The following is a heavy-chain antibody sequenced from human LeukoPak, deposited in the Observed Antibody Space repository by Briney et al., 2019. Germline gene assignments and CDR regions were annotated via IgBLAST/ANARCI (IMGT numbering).Heavy chain of an antibody. CDR3: ATVMIVGATTYYYYYMDV. CDR1: GYTLTELS. J-gene: IGHJ6*03. Sequence: ASVKVSCKVSGYTLTELSMHWVRQAPGKGLEWMGGFDPEDGETIYAQKFQGRVTMTEDTSTDTAYMELSSLRSEDTAVYYCATVMIVGATTYYYYYMDVWGKGTTVTVSS. D-gene: IGHD1-26*01. CDR2: FDPEDGET. V-gene: IGHV1-24*01.